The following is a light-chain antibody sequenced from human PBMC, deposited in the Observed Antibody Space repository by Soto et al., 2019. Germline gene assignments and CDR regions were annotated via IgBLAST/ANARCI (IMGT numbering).Light chain of an antibody. CDR2: KVS. Sequence: QSALTQPASVSGSPGQSITISCTGTSSDVGGYNYVSWYQQHPGKAPKLMIYKVSNRPSGVSNRFSGSKSGNTASLTISGLQAEHEADSYCSSYTSSSIDYVFGTGTKVTVL. V-gene: IGLV2-14*01. J-gene: IGLJ1*01. CDR1: SSDVGGYNY. CDR3: SSYTSSSIDYV.